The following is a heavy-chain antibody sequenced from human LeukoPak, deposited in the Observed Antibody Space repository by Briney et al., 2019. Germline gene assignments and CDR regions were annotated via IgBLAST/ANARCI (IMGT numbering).Heavy chain of an antibody. CDR2: ISYDGSNK. CDR3: AKGLELLLPYYFDY. CDR1: GFSLSSYG. J-gene: IGHJ4*02. V-gene: IGHV3-30-3*01. Sequence: GRSLRLSCAASGFSLSSYGMHWVRQAPGKGLEWVAFISYDGSNKYYADSVKGRFTISRDNSKNTLYLQMNSLRAEDTAVYYCAKGLELLLPYYFDYWGLGTLVTVSS. D-gene: IGHD1-26*01.